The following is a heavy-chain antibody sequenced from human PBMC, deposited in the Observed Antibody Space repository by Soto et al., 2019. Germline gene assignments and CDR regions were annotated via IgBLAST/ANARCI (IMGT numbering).Heavy chain of an antibody. CDR3: AKDLHSLAWAAYNFDY. V-gene: IGHV3-30*18. J-gene: IGHJ4*02. Sequence: QVPLVDSGGGVVQPGRSLRLSCAASGFTFSNYGMHCVRQAPGKGLAWVAFVSYDGSDKYYADSVKGRFTVSRDNSKNTMYLEMDSLRAEDSAVYYCAKDLHSLAWAAYNFDYWGQRTLVTVSS. D-gene: IGHD1-26*01. CDR1: GFTFSNYG. CDR2: VSYDGSDK.